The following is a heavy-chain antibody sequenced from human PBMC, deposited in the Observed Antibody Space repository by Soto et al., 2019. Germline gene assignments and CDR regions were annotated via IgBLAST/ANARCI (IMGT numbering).Heavy chain of an antibody. CDR2: INHSGST. D-gene: IGHD4-4*01. J-gene: IGHJ4*02. CDR1: GGSFSGYF. V-gene: IGHV4-34*01. Sequence: SETLSLTCADYGGSFSGYFWSWIRQPPGKGLEWIGEINHSGSTNQNPSLKSRLSISVDTSKNQFSLKLSSVTAADTAVYYCARAGNSARDLDYWGQGTLVTVSS. CDR3: ARAGNSARDLDY.